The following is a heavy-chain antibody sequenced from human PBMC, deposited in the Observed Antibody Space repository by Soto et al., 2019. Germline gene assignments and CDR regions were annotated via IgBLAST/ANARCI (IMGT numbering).Heavy chain of an antibody. D-gene: IGHD2-2*01. CDR3: ATDSTSRYYAVDV. CDR2: INHSGST. J-gene: IGHJ6*02. CDR1: GGSFSGYF. Sequence: SETLSLTCAVYGGSFSGYFCSWIRQPPGKGLEWIGEINHSGSTNYNPPLKSRVTIAVDKSTNQFYLRLSSVTAADTAVYYCATDSTSRYYAVDVWGQGTTVTAP. V-gene: IGHV4-34*01.